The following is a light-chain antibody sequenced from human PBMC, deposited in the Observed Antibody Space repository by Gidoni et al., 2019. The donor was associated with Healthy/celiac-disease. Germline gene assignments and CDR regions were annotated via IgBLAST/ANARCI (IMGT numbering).Light chain of an antibody. CDR3: QQYNNWPRT. Sequence: EIGMTQSPATLSVSPGERATPSCRASQSVSSNLAWYQQKPGQAPRLLIYGASTRATGIPARFSGSGSGTEFTLTISSLQSEDFAVYYCQQYNNWPRTFXQXTKVEIK. CDR1: QSVSSN. CDR2: GAS. J-gene: IGKJ1*01. V-gene: IGKV3-15*01.